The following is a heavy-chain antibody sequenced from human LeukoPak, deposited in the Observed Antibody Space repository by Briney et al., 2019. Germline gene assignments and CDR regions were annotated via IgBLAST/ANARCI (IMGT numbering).Heavy chain of an antibody. D-gene: IGHD6-19*01. V-gene: IGHV1-69*04. CDR2: IIPIFGIA. CDR1: GYTFTSYG. CDR3: ARDSTAVAGGNWFDP. J-gene: IGHJ5*02. Sequence: SVKVSCKASGYTFTSYGISWVRQAPGQGLEWMGRIIPIFGIANYAQKFQGRVTITADKSTSTAYMELSSLRSEDTAVYYCARDSTAVAGGNWFDPWGQGTLVTVSS.